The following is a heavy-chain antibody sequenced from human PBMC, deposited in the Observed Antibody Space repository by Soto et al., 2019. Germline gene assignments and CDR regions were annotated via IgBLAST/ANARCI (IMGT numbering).Heavy chain of an antibody. V-gene: IGHV4-31*03. Sequence: SETLSLTCTVSGGSISSGGYYWSWIRQHPGKGLEWIGYIYYSGSTYYNPSLKSRVTISVDTSKNQFSLKLSSVTAADTALYYCAGLITRLVSVWGQGTTVTVSS. CDR2: IYYSGST. CDR3: AGLITRLVSV. CDR1: GGSISSGGYY. D-gene: IGHD3-22*01. J-gene: IGHJ6*02.